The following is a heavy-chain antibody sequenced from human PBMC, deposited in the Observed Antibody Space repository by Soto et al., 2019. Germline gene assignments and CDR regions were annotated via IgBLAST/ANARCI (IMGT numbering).Heavy chain of an antibody. J-gene: IGHJ6*02. Sequence: QVQLVESGGGVVQPGRSLRLSCAASGFTFNNYAMYWVRQAPGKGLEWVTIISYDGSNKYYADSVKGRFTISRDNSKNTLYLQMNGLRAEDTALYYCARDYDSGGAMDVWGQGTTVTVSS. CDR1: GFTFNNYA. CDR3: ARDYDSGGAMDV. CDR2: ISYDGSNK. D-gene: IGHD3-10*01. V-gene: IGHV3-30-3*01.